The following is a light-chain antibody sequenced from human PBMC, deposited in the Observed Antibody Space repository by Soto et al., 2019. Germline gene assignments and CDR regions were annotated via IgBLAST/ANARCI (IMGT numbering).Light chain of an antibody. J-gene: IGLJ1*01. CDR1: SSNIGSNS. CDR3: AAWDDRLNGYV. CDR2: SND. Sequence: QSVLTHPPSASGTPGQRGTISCSGSSSNIGSNSVNWYQQLPGTAPKLLIYSNDRRPSGVPDRFSGSKSGTSASLAISGLQSEDEADYYCAAWDDRLNGYVFGTGTKVTVL. V-gene: IGLV1-44*01.